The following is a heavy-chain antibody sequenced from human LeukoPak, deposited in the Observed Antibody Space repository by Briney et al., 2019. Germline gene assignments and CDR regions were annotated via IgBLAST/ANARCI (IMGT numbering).Heavy chain of an antibody. J-gene: IGHJ4*02. D-gene: IGHD3-3*01. CDR1: GFTFSTYA. Sequence: AGGSLRLSCAASGFTFSTYAMNWVRQAPGKGLEWVSAISGSGDNTYHADSVKGRFSISRDNSKNTLYLQMNNLRAEDTAVYYCAKPRGNLEWRPRGDYWGQGTLVTVSS. CDR2: ISGSGDNT. CDR3: AKPRGNLEWRPRGDY. V-gene: IGHV3-23*01.